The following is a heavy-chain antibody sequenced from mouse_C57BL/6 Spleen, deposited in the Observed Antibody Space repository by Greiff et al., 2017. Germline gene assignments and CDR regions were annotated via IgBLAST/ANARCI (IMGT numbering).Heavy chain of an antibody. D-gene: IGHD1-1*01. Sequence: QVQLQQPGTELVKPGASVKLSCKASGYTFTSYWMHWVKQRPGQGLEWIGNINPSNGGTNYNEKFKSKAILTVDKSSSTAYMQLSSLTSEDSAVYYCARDYYGSSYWYFDVWGTGTTVTVSS. CDR3: ARDYYGSSYWYFDV. J-gene: IGHJ1*03. CDR1: GYTFTSYW. CDR2: INPSNGGT. V-gene: IGHV1-53*01.